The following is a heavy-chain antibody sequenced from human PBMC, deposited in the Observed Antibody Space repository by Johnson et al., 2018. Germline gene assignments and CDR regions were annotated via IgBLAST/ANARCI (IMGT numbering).Heavy chain of an antibody. D-gene: IGHD2-15*01. J-gene: IGHJ1*01. CDR3: ARAHCSGVSCSSPQH. V-gene: IGHV3-74*02. CDR1: GFTFDDYA. Sequence: VRLVQSGGGVVRPGGSLRLSYTACGFTFDDYAMRWVRQAPGKGLVWVSRVNNVGTVTNYADSVRGRFVISRDNAKDTLYLQMNSLRTEDTAFYYCARAHCSGVSCSSPQHWGQGTLVTVSS. CDR2: VNNVGTVT.